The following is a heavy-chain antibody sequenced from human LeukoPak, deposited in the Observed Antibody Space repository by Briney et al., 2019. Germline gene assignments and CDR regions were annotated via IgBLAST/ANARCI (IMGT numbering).Heavy chain of an antibody. CDR1: GFTFSKAW. CDR3: GRDGGGGGGAYYFDY. Sequence: GGSLRLSCAASGFTFSKAWMSWIRQAPGKGLEWVSYISSSGSTIYYADSVKGRFTISRDNAKNSLYLQMNSLRAEDTAVYYCGRDGGGGGGAYYFDYWGQGTLVTVSS. D-gene: IGHD3-16*01. J-gene: IGHJ4*02. V-gene: IGHV3-11*01. CDR2: ISSSGSTI.